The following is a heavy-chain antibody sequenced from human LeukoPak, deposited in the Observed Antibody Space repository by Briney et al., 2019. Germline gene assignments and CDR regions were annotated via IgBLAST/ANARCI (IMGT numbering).Heavy chain of an antibody. CDR1: GYTFTSYA. D-gene: IGHD3-22*01. V-gene: IGHV1-24*01. J-gene: IGHJ4*02. CDR3: ATRGSYYYDSSGYYPFDY. Sequence: ASVKVSCKASGYTFTSYAMHWVRQAPGKGLEWMGGFDPEDGETIYAQKFQGRVTMTEDTSTDTAYMELSSLRSEDTAVYYCATRGSYYYDSSGYYPFDYWGQGTLVTVSS. CDR2: FDPEDGET.